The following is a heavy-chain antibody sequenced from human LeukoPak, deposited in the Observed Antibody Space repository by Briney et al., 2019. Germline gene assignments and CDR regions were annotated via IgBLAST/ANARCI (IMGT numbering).Heavy chain of an antibody. CDR3: AREAVTRNYFDY. V-gene: IGHV3-53*01. Sequence: GGSLRLSCAASGFTVSSNYMNWVRQAPGKGLEWVSVIYSGGSTYYADSVKGRFTISRDNSKNTLFLQMNSLRAEDTAVYYRAREAVTRNYFDYWGQGTLVIVSS. D-gene: IGHD4-17*01. CDR2: IYSGGST. J-gene: IGHJ4*02. CDR1: GFTVSSNY.